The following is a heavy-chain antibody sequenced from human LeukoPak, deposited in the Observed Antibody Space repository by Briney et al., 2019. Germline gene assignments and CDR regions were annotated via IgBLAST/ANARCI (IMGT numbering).Heavy chain of an antibody. J-gene: IGHJ4*02. V-gene: IGHV3-23*01. CDR2: NSGSGGST. CDR1: GFTFSSYA. Sequence: GGSLRLSCAASGFTFSSYAMSWVRQAPGKGLEWVSANSGSGGSTYYADSVKGRFTISRDNSKNTLYLQMNSLRAEDTAVYYCAKTRARGLCSGGSCYYIFDYWGQGTLVTVSS. CDR3: AKTRARGLCSGGSCYYIFDY. D-gene: IGHD2-15*01.